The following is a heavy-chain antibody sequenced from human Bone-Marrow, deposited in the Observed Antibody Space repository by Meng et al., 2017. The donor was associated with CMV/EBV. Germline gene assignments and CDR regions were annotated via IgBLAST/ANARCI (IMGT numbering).Heavy chain of an antibody. D-gene: IGHD6-19*01. CDR2: IYSGGST. J-gene: IGHJ4*02. CDR3: ARAVAGPFFDY. Sequence: LSCAASGFTVSSNSMSWVRQAPGKGLDWVSVIYSGGSTYYADSVKGRFTISRDNSKNTLYLQMNSLRAEDTAVYYCARAVAGPFFDYWGQGTLVTVSS. V-gene: IGHV3-66*01. CDR1: GFTVSSNS.